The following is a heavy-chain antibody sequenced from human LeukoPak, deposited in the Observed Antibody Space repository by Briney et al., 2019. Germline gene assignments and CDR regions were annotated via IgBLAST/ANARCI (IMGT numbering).Heavy chain of an antibody. Sequence: ASVKVSCKASGVIFSNFAFNWVRQAPGQGLEWMGWMNPNSGNTGYAQKFQGRVTITRNTSISTAYMELSSLRSEDTAVYYCARGQPMAPTNRILTDYWGQGTLVTVSS. J-gene: IGHJ4*02. CDR2: MNPNSGNT. CDR1: GVIFSNFA. CDR3: ARGQPMAPTNRILTDY. V-gene: IGHV1-8*01. D-gene: IGHD3-10*01.